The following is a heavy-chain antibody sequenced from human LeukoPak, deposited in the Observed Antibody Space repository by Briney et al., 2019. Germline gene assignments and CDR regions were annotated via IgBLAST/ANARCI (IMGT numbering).Heavy chain of an antibody. Sequence: TLSLTCTVSGGSISSGSYYWSWIRQPAWKGLEWIGRIYTSGSTNYNPSLKSRVTISVDTSKNQFSLKLSSVTAADTAVYYCARRFYRDYYYGMDVWGQGTTVTVSS. CDR1: GGSISSGSYY. V-gene: IGHV4-61*02. D-gene: IGHD2/OR15-2a*01. CDR3: ARRFYRDYYYGMDV. CDR2: IYTSGST. J-gene: IGHJ6*02.